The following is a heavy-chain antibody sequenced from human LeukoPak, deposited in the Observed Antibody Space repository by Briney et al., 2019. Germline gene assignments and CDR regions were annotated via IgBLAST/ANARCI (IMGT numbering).Heavy chain of an antibody. Sequence: ASVKDSFMASGYTFTGYYMHWVRQAPGQGLEWMGWINPNSGGTNYAQKFQGRVTMTRDTSISTAYMELSRLRSDDTAVYYCARVALDCSGGSCYFSYFDNSGHGTLVTVSS. D-gene: IGHD2-15*01. CDR3: ARVALDCSGGSCYFSYFDN. V-gene: IGHV1-2*02. CDR2: INPNSGGT. J-gene: IGHJ4*03. CDR1: GYTFTGYY.